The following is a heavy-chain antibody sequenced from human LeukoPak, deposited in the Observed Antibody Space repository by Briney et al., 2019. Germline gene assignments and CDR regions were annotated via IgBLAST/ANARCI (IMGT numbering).Heavy chain of an antibody. CDR1: GFTSCRYA. D-gene: IGHD5-12*01. CDR2: IAYDGGKS. CDR3: ARDSGYDTYFDY. Sequence: RSLRLSCAASGFTSCRYAMHWVPAAPGRGLEWVALIAYDGGKSYYADSVKGRFTISRDNSKNTLFLQMNSLRPEDTAVYYCARDSGYDTYFDYWGQGTLVTVSS. J-gene: IGHJ4*02. V-gene: IGHV3-30*01.